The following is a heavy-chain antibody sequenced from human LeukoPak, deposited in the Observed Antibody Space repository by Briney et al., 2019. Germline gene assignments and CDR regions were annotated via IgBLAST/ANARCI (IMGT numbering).Heavy chain of an antibody. Sequence: SETLSLTCAVYGGSFSGYYWSWIRQPPGKGLEWIGEINHSGSTNYNPSLKSRVTISVDTSKNQFSLKLSSVTAADTAVYYCSYSSSWYGSSDFDYWGQGTLVTVSS. CDR2: INHSGST. V-gene: IGHV4-34*01. CDR1: GGSFSGYY. D-gene: IGHD6-13*01. J-gene: IGHJ4*02. CDR3: SYSSSWYGSSDFDY.